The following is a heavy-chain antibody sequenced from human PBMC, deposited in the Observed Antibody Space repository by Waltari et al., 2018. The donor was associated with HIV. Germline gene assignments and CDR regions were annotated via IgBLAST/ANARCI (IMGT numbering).Heavy chain of an antibody. CDR2: INPRTGGT. J-gene: IGHJ2*01. V-gene: IGHV1-2*02. Sequence: QVHLEQSAAEVKKPGSSVTVSCKASGYPFNDSYIHWVRQTPGQGPEWMGYINPRTGGTNYALKFQDRVTLTTETSISTAYLQLRRLQIDDTATYFCARGGWIQLWLFVWGRGTRVTVSS. CDR3: ARGGWIQLWLFV. D-gene: IGHD5-18*01. CDR1: GYPFNDSY.